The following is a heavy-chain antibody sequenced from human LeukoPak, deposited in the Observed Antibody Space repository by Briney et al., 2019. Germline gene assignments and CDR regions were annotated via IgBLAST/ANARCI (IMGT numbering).Heavy chain of an antibody. D-gene: IGHD6-19*01. Sequence: GASVKVSCKTSGGTFNNHVVSWVRQAPGQGLEWMGGIIPIFGTANYAQKFQGRVTITADKSTSTAYMELSSLRSEDTAVYYCARGAGYSSGWSRFDPWGQGTLVTVSS. CDR3: ARGAGYSSGWSRFDP. V-gene: IGHV1-69*06. CDR1: GGTFNNHV. CDR2: IIPIFGTA. J-gene: IGHJ5*02.